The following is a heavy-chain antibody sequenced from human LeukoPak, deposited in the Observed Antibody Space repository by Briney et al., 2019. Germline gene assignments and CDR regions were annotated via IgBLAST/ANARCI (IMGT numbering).Heavy chain of an antibody. Sequence: EASVKVSCMASGYSFTSYWIGWVRQMPGKGLEWMGIIYPGDSDTRYSPSFQGQVTISADKSISTAYLQWSSLKASDTAMYYCARHGRSGYSNYYYYGMDVWGQGTTVTVSS. CDR1: GYSFTSYW. CDR3: ARHGRSGYSNYYYYGMDV. J-gene: IGHJ6*02. V-gene: IGHV5-51*01. CDR2: IYPGDSDT. D-gene: IGHD3-22*01.